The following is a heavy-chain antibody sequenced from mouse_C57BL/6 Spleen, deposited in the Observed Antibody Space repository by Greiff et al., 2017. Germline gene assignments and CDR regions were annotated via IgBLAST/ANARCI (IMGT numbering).Heavy chain of an antibody. CDR3: ARDYDAWYCDV. J-gene: IGHJ1*03. CDR1: GYTFTSYW. V-gene: IGHV1-69*01. Sequence: QVQLQQSGAELVMPGASVKLSCKASGYTFTSYWMHWVKQRPGQGLEWIGEIDPSDSYTNYNQKFKGKATMTVDKSSSTAYMQLSSLTSEGAAVYFCARDYDAWYCDVWGTGTTVTVSS. CDR2: IDPSDSYT. D-gene: IGHD2-4*01.